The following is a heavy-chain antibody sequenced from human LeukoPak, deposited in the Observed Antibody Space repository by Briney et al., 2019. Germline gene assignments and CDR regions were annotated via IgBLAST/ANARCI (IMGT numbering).Heavy chain of an antibody. CDR1: GFIVNTYY. CDR3: ARIYSGSHYS. CDR2: IYSDGST. J-gene: IGHJ4*02. V-gene: IGHV3-53*05. D-gene: IGHD1-26*01. Sequence: HAGGSLRLSCAVSGFIVNTYYMSWVRQAPWKGREWVSIIYSDGSTYYADSVKGRFTISRDTSKNTLFLQMNSLRAEDTAVSYCARIYSGSHYSWGQGTLVTISS.